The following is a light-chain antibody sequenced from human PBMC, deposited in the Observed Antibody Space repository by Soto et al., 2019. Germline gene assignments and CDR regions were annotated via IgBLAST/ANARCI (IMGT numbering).Light chain of an antibody. J-gene: IGKJ1*01. V-gene: IGKV3-15*01. CDR1: QSVSNN. CDR3: QQYYNWPRT. CDR2: GAS. Sequence: ETVMTQSPATLSVSPGESATLSCRAGQSVSNNLAWYQQKPGQAPRLLIYGASSRATGIPATFSGSGSETQFTLTISSLQSEDFAVYYCQQYYNWPRTFGQGTKVDIK.